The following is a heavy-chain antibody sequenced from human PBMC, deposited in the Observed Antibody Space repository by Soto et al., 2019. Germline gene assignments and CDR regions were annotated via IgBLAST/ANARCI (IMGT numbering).Heavy chain of an antibody. D-gene: IGHD3-10*01. Sequence: SVKVSCKASGGTFSIYAISGVLQAPGQGLEWMGGIIPIFGTANYAQKFQGRVTITADESTSTAYMELSSLRSEDTAVYYCARDMTMVRSMDVWGQGTTVTVSS. CDR3: ARDMTMVRSMDV. CDR1: GGTFSIYA. J-gene: IGHJ6*02. CDR2: IIPIFGTA. V-gene: IGHV1-69*13.